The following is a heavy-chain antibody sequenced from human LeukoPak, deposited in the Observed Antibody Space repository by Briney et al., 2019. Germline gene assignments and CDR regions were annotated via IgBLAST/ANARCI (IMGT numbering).Heavy chain of an antibody. D-gene: IGHD3-16*01. V-gene: IGHV4-39*07. CDR3: ARALFAGGHYYYMDV. CDR1: GGSISSSSYY. J-gene: IGHJ6*03. CDR2: IYYSGST. Sequence: SETLSLTCTVSGGSISSSSYYWGWIRQPPGKGLEWIGSIYYSGSTYYNPSLKSRVTISVDTSKNQFSLKLSSVTAADTAVYYCARALFAGGHYYYMDVWGKGTTVTVSS.